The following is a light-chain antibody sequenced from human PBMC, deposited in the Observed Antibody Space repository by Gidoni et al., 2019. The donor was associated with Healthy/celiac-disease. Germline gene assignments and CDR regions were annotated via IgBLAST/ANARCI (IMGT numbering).Light chain of an antibody. CDR1: QSVSSN. V-gene: IGKV3-15*01. CDR3: QQYNNWPPRT. Sequence: EIVMTQSPATLSVSPVEGATLSCRASQSVSSNLAWYQQKPGQAHRLLIYGASTRATGIPARFSGSGSGTEFTLTFSSLQSEDFAVYYCQQYNNWPPRTFGQGTKVEIK. CDR2: GAS. J-gene: IGKJ1*01.